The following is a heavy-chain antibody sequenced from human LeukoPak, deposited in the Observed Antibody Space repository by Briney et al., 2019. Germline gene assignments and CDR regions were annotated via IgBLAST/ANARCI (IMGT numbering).Heavy chain of an antibody. D-gene: IGHD2-2*01. Sequence: PGGALILSCVASGITFSNYSRHWVRQAPGKGLRWMAGIWYDGSNKNYVDSVKGRFSISRDNSKNTLFLEMSSLRVEDTAVYFCAKRVVAAGFSGGHHYALDVWGQGTTVTVSS. CDR1: GITFSNYS. V-gene: IGHV3-33*06. CDR3: AKRVVAAGFSGGHHYALDV. CDR2: IWYDGSNK. J-gene: IGHJ6*02.